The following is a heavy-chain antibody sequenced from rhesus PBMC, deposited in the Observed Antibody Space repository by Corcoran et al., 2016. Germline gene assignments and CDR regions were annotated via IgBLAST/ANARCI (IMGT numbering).Heavy chain of an antibody. D-gene: IGHD3-16*01. Sequence: QVQLQESGPGVVKPSETLSLTCAVSGGSIRDSYRLSWIRQPPGKGLEGIGYIYGSSKSPNYNPSLKSRITISKDTSKSQFSLKLRSVTAADTAVYYCARAYSGSYYYAYWYFDLWGPGTPITISS. CDR2: IYGSSKSP. CDR1: GGSIRDSYR. J-gene: IGHJ2*01. V-gene: IGHV4S10*01. CDR3: ARAYSGSYYYAYWYFDL.